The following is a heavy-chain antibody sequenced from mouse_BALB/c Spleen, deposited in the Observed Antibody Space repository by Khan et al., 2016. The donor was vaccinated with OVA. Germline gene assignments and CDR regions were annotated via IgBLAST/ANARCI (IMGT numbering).Heavy chain of an antibody. D-gene: IGHD2-14*01. V-gene: IGHV2-6-4*01. CDR1: GFSLSRYN. J-gene: IGHJ4*01. CDR3: ARAYYRYDGYYAMDY. Sequence: QVQLKQSGPGLVAPSQSLSITCTVSGFSLSRYNIHWVRQPPGKGLEWLGMIWGVGGTDYNSTLKSRLSIRKDNSKSQVLLKMNSLQTDDTAMYYCARAYYRYDGYYAMDYWGQGTSVTVSS. CDR2: IWGVGGT.